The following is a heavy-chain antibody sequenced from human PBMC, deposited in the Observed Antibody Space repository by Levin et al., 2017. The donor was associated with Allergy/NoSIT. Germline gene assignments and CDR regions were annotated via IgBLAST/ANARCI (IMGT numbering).Heavy chain of an antibody. V-gene: IGHV1-46*01. CDR1: GYTFISYY. J-gene: IGHJ4*02. Sequence: AGGSLRLSCKASGYTFISYYMHWVRQAPGQGLEWMGIINPSGGTTSYAQRFQGRVTMTRDTSTSTVYMELSSLRSEDTAVYYCARGSYSSFKETLDYWGQGTLVTVSS. D-gene: IGHD6-6*01. CDR2: INPSGGTT. CDR3: ARGSYSSFKETLDY.